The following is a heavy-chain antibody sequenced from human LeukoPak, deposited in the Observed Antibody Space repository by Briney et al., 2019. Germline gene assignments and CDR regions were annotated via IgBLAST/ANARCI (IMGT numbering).Heavy chain of an antibody. CDR3: ARRYCSTCPTGHAFDL. Sequence: GGSLRLSCAASGFTFSTYAMSWVRQAPGKGLEWVSGVSGSGDSTYYADSVKGRFTISRDNSKNTLYLQLNSLRAEDTAVYYCARRYCSTCPTGHAFDLWGQGTMVTVSS. J-gene: IGHJ3*01. CDR1: GFTFSTYA. CDR2: VSGSGDST. D-gene: IGHD2-2*01. V-gene: IGHV3-23*01.